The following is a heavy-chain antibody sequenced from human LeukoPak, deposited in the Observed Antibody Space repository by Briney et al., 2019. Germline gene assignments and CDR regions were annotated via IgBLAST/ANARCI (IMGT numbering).Heavy chain of an antibody. CDR3: ARERKEEVTIFGVVIIGPDYYYGMDV. V-gene: IGHV4-59*01. Sequence: MPSETLSLTCTVSGGSISSYYWSWIRQPPGKGLEWIGYICYSGSTNYNPSLKSRVTISVDTSKNQFSLKLSSVTAADTAVYYCARERKEEVTIFGVVIIGPDYYYGMDVWGQGTTVTVSS. CDR1: GGSISSYY. J-gene: IGHJ6*02. D-gene: IGHD3-3*01. CDR2: ICYSGST.